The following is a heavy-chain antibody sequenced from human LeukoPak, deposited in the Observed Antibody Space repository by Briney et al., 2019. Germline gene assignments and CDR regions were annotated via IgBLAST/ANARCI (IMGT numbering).Heavy chain of an antibody. V-gene: IGHV4-59*01. CDR2: IYYSGST. D-gene: IGHD4-17*01. CDR1: GGSISSYY. Sequence: SETLSLTCTVSGGSISSYYWSWIRQPPGKGLEWIGYIYYSGSTNYNPSLKSRVTISVDTSKNQFSLKLSSVTAADTAVYYCARGPLTDDYGDYSHFDYWGRGTLVTVSS. J-gene: IGHJ4*02. CDR3: ARGPLTDDYGDYSHFDY.